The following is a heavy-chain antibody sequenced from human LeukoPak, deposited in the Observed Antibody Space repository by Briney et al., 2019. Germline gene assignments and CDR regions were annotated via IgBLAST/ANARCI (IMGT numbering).Heavy chain of an antibody. J-gene: IGHJ4*02. V-gene: IGHV2-70*11. CDR1: GFSLSTSGMC. CDR3: ARIGAAAGTVDY. CDR2: IDWDDDK. Sequence: SGPALVKPTQTLTLTCTFSGFSLSTSGMCVSWIRQPPGKALEWLARIDWDDDKYYSTSLKTRLTISKDTSKNQVVLTMTNMDPVDTATYYCARIGAAAGTVDYWGQGTLVTVSS. D-gene: IGHD6-13*01.